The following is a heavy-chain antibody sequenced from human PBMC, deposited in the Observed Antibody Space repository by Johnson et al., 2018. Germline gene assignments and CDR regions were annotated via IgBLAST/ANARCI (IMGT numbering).Heavy chain of an antibody. J-gene: IGHJ3*02. D-gene: IGHD3-22*01. Sequence: VQLQESGGGLVQPGGSLRLSCVASGFTFSSYWMSWVRQAPGKGLEWVANIKQDGSEKYYVDSVKVRFTISRDNSKNTLYLQMNSLGAEDTAVYYCAKVPHYYDSIGAFDIWGQGTMVTVSS. CDR3: AKVPHYYDSIGAFDI. CDR2: IKQDGSEK. V-gene: IGHV3-7*01. CDR1: GFTFSSYW.